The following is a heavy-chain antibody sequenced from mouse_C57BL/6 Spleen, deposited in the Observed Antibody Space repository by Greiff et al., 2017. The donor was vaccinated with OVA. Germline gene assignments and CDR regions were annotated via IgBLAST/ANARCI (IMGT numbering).Heavy chain of an antibody. CDR2: INPNTGGT. D-gene: IGHD2-4*01. V-gene: IGHV1-26*01. CDR3: ARDYDYFDD. Sequence: VQLQQSGPELVKPGASVKISCKASGYTFTDYYMNWVKQSHGKSLEWIGDINPNTGGTSYNQKFKGKATLTVDKSSSTAYMELRSLTSEDSAVYYCARDYDYFDDWGQGTTLTVSS. J-gene: IGHJ2*01. CDR1: GYTFTDYY.